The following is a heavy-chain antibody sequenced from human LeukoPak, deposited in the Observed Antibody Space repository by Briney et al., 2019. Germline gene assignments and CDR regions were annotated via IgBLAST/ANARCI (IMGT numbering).Heavy chain of an antibody. V-gene: IGHV4-61*02. J-gene: IGHJ5*02. Sequence: SETLSLTCTVSGGSISSGDYHWSWIRQPAGKGLEWIGRIHTSGSTKYNPSLKSRVTMSLDTSKNQFSLKLSSVTAADTAVYYCARLADPWGQGTLVTVSS. CDR1: GGSISSGDYH. CDR2: IHTSGST. CDR3: ARLADP.